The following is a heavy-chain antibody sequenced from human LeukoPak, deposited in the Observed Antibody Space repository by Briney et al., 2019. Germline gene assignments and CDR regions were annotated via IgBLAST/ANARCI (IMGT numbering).Heavy chain of an antibody. J-gene: IGHJ5*02. CDR1: GFTFSSYW. CDR3: AKGFLLPNWFDP. Sequence: GGSLRLSRAASGFTFSSYWMHWVRQAPGKGLVWVSRINSDGSSTSYADSVKGRFTISRDNAKNTLYLQMNSLRAEDTAVYYCAKGFLLPNWFDPWGQGTLVTVSS. V-gene: IGHV3-74*01. D-gene: IGHD2-15*01. CDR2: INSDGSST.